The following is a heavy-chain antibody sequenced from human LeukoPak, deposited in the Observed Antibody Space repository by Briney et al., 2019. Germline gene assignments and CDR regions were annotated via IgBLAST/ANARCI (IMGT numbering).Heavy chain of an antibody. J-gene: IGHJ4*02. D-gene: IGHD6-6*01. Sequence: PGGSLRLSCAASGFIFSSYAMSWVRQALGKGLEWVAFIRYDGTNKYYADSVKGRFTISRDNSKNTLYVQMNSLRVEDTAVYYCAGPSSSGVGYWGQGTLVTVFS. CDR1: GFIFSSYA. CDR2: IRYDGTNK. V-gene: IGHV3-30*02. CDR3: AGPSSSGVGY.